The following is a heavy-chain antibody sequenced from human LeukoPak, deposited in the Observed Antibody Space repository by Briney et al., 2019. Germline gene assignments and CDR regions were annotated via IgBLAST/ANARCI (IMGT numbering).Heavy chain of an antibody. V-gene: IGHV4-34*01. J-gene: IGHJ4*02. CDR3: ARAVGDYYDSSNLDY. CDR1: GGSFSGYY. Sequence: SETLSLTCAVYGGSFSGYYWSWIRQPPGKGLEWIGEINHSGSTNYNPSLKSRVTISVDTSKNQFSLKLSSVTAADTAVYYCARAVGDYYDSSNLDYWGQGTLVTVSS. CDR2: INHSGST. D-gene: IGHD3-22*01.